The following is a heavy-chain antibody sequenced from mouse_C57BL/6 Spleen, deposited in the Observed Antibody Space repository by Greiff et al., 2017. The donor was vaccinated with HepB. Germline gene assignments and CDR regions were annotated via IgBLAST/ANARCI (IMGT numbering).Heavy chain of an antibody. J-gene: IGHJ1*03. CDR2: IYPRDGST. CDR3: ARPALGYSNYYWYFDV. D-gene: IGHD2-5*01. V-gene: IGHV1-85*01. CDR1: GYTFTEYT. Sequence: VQLQQSGAELVKPGASVKLSCKASGYTFTEYTIHWVKQRSGQGLEWIGWIYPRDGSTKYNEKFKGKATLTVDTSSSTAYMELHSLTSEDSAVYFCARPALGYSNYYWYFDVWGTGTTVTVSS.